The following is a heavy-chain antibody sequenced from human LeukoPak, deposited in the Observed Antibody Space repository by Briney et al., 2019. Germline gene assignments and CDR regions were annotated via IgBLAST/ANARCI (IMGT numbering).Heavy chain of an antibody. CDR3: ASGDPLYGSGRTGDY. CDR1: GYTFTGYY. CDR2: INPNSGGT. D-gene: IGHD3-10*01. V-gene: IGHV1-2*02. J-gene: IGHJ4*02. Sequence: ASVKVSCKASGYTFTGYYMHWVRQAPGQGLEWMGWINPNSGGTNYAQKFQGRVTMTRDTSISTAYMELSRLRSDDTAVYYCASGDPLYGSGRTGDYWGQGTLVTVSS.